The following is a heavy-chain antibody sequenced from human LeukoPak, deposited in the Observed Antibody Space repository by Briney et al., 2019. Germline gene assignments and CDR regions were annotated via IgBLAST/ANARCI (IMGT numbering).Heavy chain of an antibody. J-gene: IGHJ4*02. CDR2: ISGSGGST. Sequence: GGSLRLSCAASGFTFSSYAMSWVRQAPGKGLEWVSAISGSGGSTYYADSVKGRFTISRDNSKNTLYLQMNSLRAEDTAVYYCAKFLWFGELWQHFDYWGQGTLVTVSS. CDR1: GFTFSSYA. D-gene: IGHD3-10*01. V-gene: IGHV3-23*01. CDR3: AKFLWFGELWQHFDY.